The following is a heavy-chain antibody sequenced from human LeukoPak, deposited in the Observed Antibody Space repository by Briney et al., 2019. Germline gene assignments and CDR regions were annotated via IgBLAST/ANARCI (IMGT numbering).Heavy chain of an antibody. CDR3: ATQWLVRPYFDY. V-gene: IGHV3-23*01. J-gene: IGHJ4*02. Sequence: GGSLRLSCAASGFTFSSYAMSWVRQAPGKGLEWVSAISGSGGSTYYADSVKGRFTISRDNSKSTLYLQMNSLRAEDTAVYYCATQWLVRPYFDYWGQGTLVTVSS. D-gene: IGHD6-19*01. CDR1: GFTFSSYA. CDR2: ISGSGGST.